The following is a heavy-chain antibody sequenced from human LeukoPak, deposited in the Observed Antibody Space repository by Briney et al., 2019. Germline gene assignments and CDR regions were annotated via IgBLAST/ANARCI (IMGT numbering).Heavy chain of an antibody. V-gene: IGHV4-39*01. Sequence: KPSETLSLTCTVSGGSISSSSYYWGWIRQPPGKGLEWIGSIYHSGSTYYNPSLKSRVTISVDTSKNQFSLKLSSVTAADTAVYYCARHIDPKDGDSRPGVDYWGQGTLVTVSS. CDR1: GGSISSSSYY. D-gene: IGHD3-22*01. CDR3: ARHIDPKDGDSRPGVDY. J-gene: IGHJ4*02. CDR2: IYHSGST.